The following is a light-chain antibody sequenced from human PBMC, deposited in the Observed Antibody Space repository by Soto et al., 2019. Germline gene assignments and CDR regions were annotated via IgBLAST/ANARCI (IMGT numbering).Light chain of an antibody. V-gene: IGLV1-40*01. CDR2: SNI. J-gene: IGLJ3*02. CDR1: SSTIGAGYD. Sequence: QSVLAQPPSVSGAPGQRVTISCTGSSSTIGAGYDVHWYQHLPGRAPKLLIYSNINRPSGVPDRFSGSKSGTSASLAITGLQTEDEAVYYYQSYSSRLSGSWVFGGGTKLTVL. CDR3: QSYSSRLSGSWV.